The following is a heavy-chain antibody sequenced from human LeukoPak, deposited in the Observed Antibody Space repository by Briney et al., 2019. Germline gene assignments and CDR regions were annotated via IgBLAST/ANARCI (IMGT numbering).Heavy chain of an antibody. CDR3: ARVPAGPPLHYFDY. Sequence: GGSLRLSCAASGFTFSGYEMNWVRQAPGKGLEWVSYISSSGSTIYYADSVKGRFTISRDNAKNSLYLQMNSLRAEDTAVYYCARVPAGPPLHYFDYWGQGTLVTVSS. CDR2: ISSSGSTI. V-gene: IGHV3-48*03. J-gene: IGHJ4*02. CDR1: GFTFSGYE. D-gene: IGHD1-1*01.